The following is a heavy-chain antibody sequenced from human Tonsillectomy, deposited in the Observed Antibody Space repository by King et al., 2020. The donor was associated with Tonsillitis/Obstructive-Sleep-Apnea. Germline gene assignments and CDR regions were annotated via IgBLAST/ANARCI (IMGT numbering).Heavy chain of an antibody. CDR3: ATESPPRGAAPEPINQDV. V-gene: IGHV1-69*04. CDR2: IIPILGIA. CDR1: GGTFSSYA. Sequence: QLVQSGAEVKKPGSSVKVSCKASGGTFSSYAISWVRQAPGQGLEWMGRIIPILGIANYAQKFQGRVTITADKSTSTAYMELSSLRSEDTAVYYCATESPPRGAAPEPINQDVWGKGTTVTVSS. D-gene: IGHD6-13*01. J-gene: IGHJ6*04.